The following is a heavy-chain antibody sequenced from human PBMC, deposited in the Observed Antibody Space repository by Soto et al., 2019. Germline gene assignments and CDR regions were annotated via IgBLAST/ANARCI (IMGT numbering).Heavy chain of an antibody. CDR2: IRSKANNYAT. D-gene: IGHD4-17*01. J-gene: IGHJ4*02. V-gene: IGHV3-73*01. CDR1: GFTFSGSA. CDR3: TRGYGDYVRDY. Sequence: EVPLVESGGGLVQPGESLKLSCAVSGFTFSGSAMHWVRQASGKGLEWVGRIRSKANNYATAYAASVKGRFTISRDDSKNTAYLQMNSLKGEDTAVYYCTRGYGDYVRDYWGQGTLVTVSS.